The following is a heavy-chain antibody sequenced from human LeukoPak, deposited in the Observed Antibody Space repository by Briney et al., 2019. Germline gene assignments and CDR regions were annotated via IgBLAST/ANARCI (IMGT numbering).Heavy chain of an antibody. Sequence: PGGSLRLSCAASGFTFSNYPMSWVRQAPGKGLEWVSVVSANGISTLYADSVKGRFTISRDNPMNTLYLQMSSLRAEDTAVYYCAKDRGYTTGRDFDYWGQGALVTVSS. CDR3: AKDRGYTTGRDFDY. V-gene: IGHV3-23*01. D-gene: IGHD3-10*01. J-gene: IGHJ4*02. CDR1: GFTFSNYP. CDR2: VSANGIST.